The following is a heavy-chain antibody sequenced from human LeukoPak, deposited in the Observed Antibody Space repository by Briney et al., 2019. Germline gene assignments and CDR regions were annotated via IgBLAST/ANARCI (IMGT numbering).Heavy chain of an antibody. CDR2: ISGIGTTT. Sequence: GGSLRLSCTASGFTFSSYAMTWVRQAPGKGLECVSVISGIGTTTYYADSVKGRFTISRDNSKNTLFLQMNSLRVEDTATYYCTKKRTTSVTDWFDTWGQGTLVTVSS. V-gene: IGHV3-23*01. D-gene: IGHD4-17*01. J-gene: IGHJ5*02. CDR3: TKKRTTSVTDWFDT. CDR1: GFTFSSYA.